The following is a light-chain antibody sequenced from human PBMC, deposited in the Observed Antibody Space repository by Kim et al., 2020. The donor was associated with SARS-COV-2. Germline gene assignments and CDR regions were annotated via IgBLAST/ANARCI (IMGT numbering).Light chain of an antibody. CDR3: QHYDSSPRT. V-gene: IGKV3-20*01. Sequence: EIVLTQSPGTLSLSPGERATLSCRASQSVSSSYLAWYQQKPGQPPRLLMYATSSRATGIPDRFSGSGSGTDFTLTISRLEPEDFAVYYCQHYDSSPRTFGPGTKVDIK. CDR1: QSVSSSY. CDR2: ATS. J-gene: IGKJ3*01.